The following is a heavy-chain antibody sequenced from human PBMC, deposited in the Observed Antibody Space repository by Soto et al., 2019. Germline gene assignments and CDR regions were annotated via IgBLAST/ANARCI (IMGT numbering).Heavy chain of an antibody. J-gene: IGHJ4*02. CDR3: TRWNGFGDS. Sequence: EVQLLESGGGSVQPGGSLKLSCVVSGFTIPDYGVTWVRQPPGKGLEWVSGFTGGHVKTFYADSVRGRFTISSEDSRNTVYLQMDSLGVEDTAVYYCTRWNGFGDSWGQGTLVTVSS. D-gene: IGHD1-1*01. V-gene: IGHV3-23*01. CDR2: FTGGHVKT. CDR1: GFTIPDYG.